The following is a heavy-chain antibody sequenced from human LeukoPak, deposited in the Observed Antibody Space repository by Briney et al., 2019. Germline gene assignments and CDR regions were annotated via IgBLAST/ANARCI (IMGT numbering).Heavy chain of an antibody. V-gene: IGHV4-34*01. CDR3: ARGLWFRESRPFDY. CDR2: INHSGST. J-gene: IGHJ4*02. Sequence: PSETLSLTCAVHGGSFSGYYWSWIRQPPGKGLEGRGEINHSGSTNYNPSLKSRVTISVDTSKNQFSLKLSSVTAADTAVYYCARGLWFRESRPFDYWGQGTLVTVSS. CDR1: GGSFSGYY. D-gene: IGHD3-10*01.